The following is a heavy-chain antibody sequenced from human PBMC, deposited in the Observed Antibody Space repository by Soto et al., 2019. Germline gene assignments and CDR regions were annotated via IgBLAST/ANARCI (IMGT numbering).Heavy chain of an antibody. CDR1: GGSFSGYY. CDR2: INHSGST. J-gene: IGHJ6*02. CDR3: AAVAHYYYYGMDV. Sequence: SETLSLTCAVYGGSFSGYYWSWIRQPPGKGLEWIGEINHSGSTNYNPSLKSRVTISVDTSKNQFSLKLSSVTAADTAVYYCAAVAHYYYYGMDVWGQGTTVTV. V-gene: IGHV4-34*01. D-gene: IGHD5-12*01.